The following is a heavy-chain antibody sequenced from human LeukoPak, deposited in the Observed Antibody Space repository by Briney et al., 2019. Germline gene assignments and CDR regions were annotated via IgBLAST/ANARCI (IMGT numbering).Heavy chain of an antibody. Sequence: SETLSLTCTVSGGSISSSSYYWGWIRQPPGKGLEWIGSIYYSGSTYYNPSLKSRVTISVDTSKNQFSLKLSSVTAADTAVYYCARDAYYYYDSSGYSGSNYWGQGTLVTVSS. CDR1: GGSISSSSYY. CDR3: ARDAYYYYDSSGYSGSNY. D-gene: IGHD3-22*01. V-gene: IGHV4-39*02. CDR2: IYYSGST. J-gene: IGHJ4*02.